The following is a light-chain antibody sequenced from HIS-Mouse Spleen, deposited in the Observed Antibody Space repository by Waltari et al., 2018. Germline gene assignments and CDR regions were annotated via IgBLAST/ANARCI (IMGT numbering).Light chain of an antibody. J-gene: IGLJ2*01. CDR2: EDS. V-gene: IGLV3-10*01. CDR1: ALLTQY. Sequence: SYELTQPPSVSVSPGQTARITCSGDALLTQYAYWYQQKSGQAPVLVIYEDSKRPSGIPERFSGSSSGTMATLTISGAQVEDEADYYCYSTDSSGNHRVFGGGTKLTVL. CDR3: YSTDSSGNHRV.